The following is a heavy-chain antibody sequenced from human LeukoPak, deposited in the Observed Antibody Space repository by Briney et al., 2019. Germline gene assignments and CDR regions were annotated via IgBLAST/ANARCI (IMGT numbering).Heavy chain of an antibody. CDR1: GYTFTGYY. J-gene: IGHJ6*03. V-gene: IGHV1-2*02. D-gene: IGHD2-2*01. CDR3: ARDGVDIVVKRSWLKPVGDHYYYYMDV. Sequence: ASVKVSCKASGYTFTGYYMHWVRQAPGQGLEWMGWINPNSGGTNYAQKFHGRVTMTRDTSISTAYMELSRLRSDDTAVYYCARDGVDIVVKRSWLKPVGDHYYYYMDVWGKGTTVTVSS. CDR2: INPNSGGT.